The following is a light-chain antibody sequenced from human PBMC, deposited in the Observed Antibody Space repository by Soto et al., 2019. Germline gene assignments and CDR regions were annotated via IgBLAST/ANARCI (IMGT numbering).Light chain of an antibody. J-gene: IGKJ1*01. Sequence: DIQMTQSPSTLSASVGDRVTITCRASQSISHWLAWYQQKPGKAPKLLIYDASSLESGVPSRFSGSGSGTESTLTISSLQPDDFATYYCQQYTSYSRTFGQGTKVDIK. V-gene: IGKV1-5*01. CDR2: DAS. CDR3: QQYTSYSRT. CDR1: QSISHW.